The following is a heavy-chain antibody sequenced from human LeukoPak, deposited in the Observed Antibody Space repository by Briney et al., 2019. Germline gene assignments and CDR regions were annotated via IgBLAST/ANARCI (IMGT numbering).Heavy chain of an antibody. Sequence: PGGSLRLSCAASGFTFSDYYMSWIRQAPGKGLEWVSYISSSGSTIYYADSVKGRFTISRDNAKNSLYLQMNSLRAEDTAVYYCEKKRGYSYGYSDYWGQGTLVTVSS. CDR3: EKKRGYSYGYSDY. CDR1: GFTFSDYY. D-gene: IGHD5-18*01. J-gene: IGHJ4*02. V-gene: IGHV3-11*01. CDR2: ISSSGSTI.